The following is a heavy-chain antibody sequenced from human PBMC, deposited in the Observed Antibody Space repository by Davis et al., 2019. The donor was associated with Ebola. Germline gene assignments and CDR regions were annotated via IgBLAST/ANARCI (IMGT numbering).Heavy chain of an antibody. Sequence: GESLKISCAASGFTFSSNSMNWVRQAPGKGLEWVSTLGTSADTYYADSVKGRLNISRDNSKNTLYLQMNGLRVEDTAIYYCAKDTANIWFDIWCQGTMVTVSS. CDR2: LGTSADT. J-gene: IGHJ3*02. V-gene: IGHV3-23*01. CDR3: AKDTANIWFDI. D-gene: IGHD2-21*02. CDR1: GFTFSSNS.